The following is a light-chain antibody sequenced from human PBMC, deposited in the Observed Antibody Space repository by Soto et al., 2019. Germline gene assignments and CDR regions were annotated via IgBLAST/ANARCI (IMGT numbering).Light chain of an antibody. CDR2: EVS. V-gene: IGLV2-14*01. J-gene: IGLJ1*01. CDR1: RSDVGRYNY. CDR3: SSYTSTSSYV. Sequence: QSALTQPPSASGSPGQSVTISCTGTRSDVGRYNYVSWYQQHPGKAPKLMISEVSNRPSGVSNRFSGSKSGNTASLTISGLQAEDEADYYCSSYTSTSSYVFGGGTKVTVL.